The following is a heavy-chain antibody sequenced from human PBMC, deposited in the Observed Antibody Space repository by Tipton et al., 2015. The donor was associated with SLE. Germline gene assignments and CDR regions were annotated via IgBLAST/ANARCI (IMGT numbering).Heavy chain of an antibody. CDR1: GGSISSHY. Sequence: TLSLTCTVSGGSISSHYWSWIRQPPGKGLEWIGYIYYSGSTNYNPSLKSRVTMSVDTSKNQFSLKLNSVTAADTAVYYCARAPPTPIFGPVMWAFDIWGQGTMVTVSS. CDR2: IYYSGST. V-gene: IGHV4-59*11. J-gene: IGHJ3*02. D-gene: IGHD3/OR15-3a*01. CDR3: ARAPPTPIFGPVMWAFDI.